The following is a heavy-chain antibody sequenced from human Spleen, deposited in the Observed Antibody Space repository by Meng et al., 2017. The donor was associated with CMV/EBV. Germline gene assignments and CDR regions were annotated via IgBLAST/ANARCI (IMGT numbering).Heavy chain of an antibody. CDR1: VGSISSSNL. J-gene: IGHJ5*02. CDR3: ARGGIAAAGPGWFDP. Sequence: SVGSISSSNLWTWVRQVPGKGLEWIGEINHSGSTNYNPSLKSRVTISVDTSKNQFSLKLSSVTAADTAVYYCARGGIAAAGPGWFDPWGQGTLVTVSS. D-gene: IGHD6-13*01. V-gene: IGHV4-4*02. CDR2: INHSGST.